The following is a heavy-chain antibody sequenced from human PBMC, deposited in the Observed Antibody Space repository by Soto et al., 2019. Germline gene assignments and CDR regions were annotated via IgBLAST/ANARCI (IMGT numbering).Heavy chain of an antibody. J-gene: IGHJ4*02. Sequence: QVQLVQSGAEVKRPGASVKVSCKASGYSFTGYYMHWVRQAPGQGLEWMGWIIPHSGETNYAQKFQARVTLTRDTSISTAYMQLSGLTSDDTAVYYCARETDDFTNGAHDIWGQGTLVTVS. CDR2: IIPHSGET. CDR3: ARETDDFTNGAHDI. CDR1: GYSFTGYY. V-gene: IGHV1-2*02. D-gene: IGHD4-4*01.